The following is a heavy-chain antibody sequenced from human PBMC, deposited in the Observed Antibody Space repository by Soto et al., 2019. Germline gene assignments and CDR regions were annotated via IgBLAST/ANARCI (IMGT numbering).Heavy chain of an antibody. Sequence: EVQLVESGGGLVQPGGSLRLSCAASGFTFSSYWMSWVRQAPGKGLEWVANIKEDGSDMYYVDSVKGRFTISRDNAKNSLYLQMNRLRAEDTAVYYCATEVWVYYDFWSGYSDYWGRGTLVTVSS. V-gene: IGHV3-7*01. J-gene: IGHJ4*02. D-gene: IGHD3-3*01. CDR2: IKEDGSDM. CDR1: GFTFSSYW. CDR3: ATEVWVYYDFWSGYSDY.